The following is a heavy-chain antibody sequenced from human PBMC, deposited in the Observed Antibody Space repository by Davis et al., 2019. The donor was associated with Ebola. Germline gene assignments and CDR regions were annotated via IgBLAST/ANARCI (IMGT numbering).Heavy chain of an antibody. Sequence: GESLKISCAASGFTFSSYWMHWVRQAPGKGLVWVSRINSDGSSTSYADSVKGRFTISRDNAKNTLYLQMNSLRAEDTAVNYCASGGAGAGQRDYWGQGTLVTVSS. J-gene: IGHJ4*02. CDR3: ASGGAGAGQRDY. D-gene: IGHD3-16*01. V-gene: IGHV3-74*01. CDR1: GFTFSSYW. CDR2: INSDGSST.